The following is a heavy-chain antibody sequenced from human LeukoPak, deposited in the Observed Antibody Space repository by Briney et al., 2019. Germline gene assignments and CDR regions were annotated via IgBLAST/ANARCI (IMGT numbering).Heavy chain of an antibody. J-gene: IGHJ6*03. CDR1: GGSISSGSYY. D-gene: IGHD2-2*01. CDR3: ARDLSCSSTSCYGYYYYYYMDV. CDR2: IYTSWST. Sequence: SETLSLTFTVSGGSISSGSYYWSWIRQPAGTGLEWIGRIYTSWSTNYNPSLKSRVTISVDTSKNQFSLKLSSVTAADTAVYYCARDLSCSSTSCYGYYYYYYMDVWGKGTTVTVSS. V-gene: IGHV4-61*02.